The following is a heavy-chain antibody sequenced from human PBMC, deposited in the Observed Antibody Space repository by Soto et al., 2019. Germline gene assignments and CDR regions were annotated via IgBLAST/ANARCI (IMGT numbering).Heavy chain of an antibody. D-gene: IGHD1-1*01. CDR2: IYYSGST. J-gene: IGHJ6*02. Sequence: SETLSLTCTVSGGSVNSGGYHWSWIRQHPGKGLEWIGDIYYSGSTYYNPYLKSRVTISIDTSTNHFSLHLSALTAADTAVYYCARAPIPNWNYYGMDVWGQGTTVTVSS. CDR1: GGSVNSGGYH. V-gene: IGHV4-31*03. CDR3: ARAPIPNWNYYGMDV.